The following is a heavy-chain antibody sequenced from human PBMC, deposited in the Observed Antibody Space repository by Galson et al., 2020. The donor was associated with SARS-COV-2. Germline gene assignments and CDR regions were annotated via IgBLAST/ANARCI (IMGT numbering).Heavy chain of an antibody. Sequence: SETLSLTCTVSGGSISTYFWSWIRQPPGKGVEYIGYVYYNGKTNYHPSLRSRVTISVDTSKNQFSLELNSVTAADTAVYYCARVQRNTMLRVFYFDFWGQGTLVTVSS. V-gene: IGHV4-59*01. CDR3: ARVQRNTMLRVFYFDF. CDR1: GGSISTYF. J-gene: IGHJ4*02. D-gene: IGHD3-10*01. CDR2: VYYNGKT.